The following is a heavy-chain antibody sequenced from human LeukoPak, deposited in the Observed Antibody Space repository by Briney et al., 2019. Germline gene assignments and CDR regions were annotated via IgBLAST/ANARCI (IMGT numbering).Heavy chain of an antibody. CDR1: GGSISSYY. Sequence: PSETLSLTCTVSGGSISSYYWSWIRQPPGKGLEWIGYIYYSGSTNYNPSLKSRVTISVDTSKNQFSLKLSSVTAADTAVYYCARVILLTGGYGGSEGRYFDYWGQGTLVTVSS. V-gene: IGHV4-59*01. D-gene: IGHD3-16*01. J-gene: IGHJ4*02. CDR3: ARVILLTGGYGGSEGRYFDY. CDR2: IYYSGST.